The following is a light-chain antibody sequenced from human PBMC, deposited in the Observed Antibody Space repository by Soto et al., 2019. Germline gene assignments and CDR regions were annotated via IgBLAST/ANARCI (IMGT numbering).Light chain of an antibody. J-gene: IGLJ3*02. CDR2: ENN. CDR1: SSNIGAGFD. Sequence: QSVLTQPPSVSGAPGQRVTISCAGSSSNIGAGFDVHWYQQLPGTAPKLLIFENNNRPSGVPDRFSGSKSGTSASLAITGLQAEDEADYYCCSYAGSSTWVFGGGTKLTVL. CDR3: CSYAGSSTWV. V-gene: IGLV1-40*01.